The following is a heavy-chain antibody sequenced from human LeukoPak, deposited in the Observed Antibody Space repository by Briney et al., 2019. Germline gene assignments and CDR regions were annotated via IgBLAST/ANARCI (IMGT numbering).Heavy chain of an antibody. V-gene: IGHV3-30*03. CDR1: GFTFSAFG. CDR3: ARAQLAWDAAN. Sequence: GGSLRLSCAATGFTFSAFGMHWVRQAPGKGLQWVAIISHDGSIKYYADSVKGRFTISRDNSKNTLSLQMNSLRREDTSVYYCARAQLAWDAANWGQGTLVTVSS. J-gene: IGHJ4*02. D-gene: IGHD6-13*01. CDR2: ISHDGSIK.